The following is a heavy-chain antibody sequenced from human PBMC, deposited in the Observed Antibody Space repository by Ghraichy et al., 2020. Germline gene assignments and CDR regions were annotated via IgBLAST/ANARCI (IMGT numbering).Heavy chain of an antibody. CDR2: INHSGST. D-gene: IGHD3-3*01. J-gene: IGHJ6*03. Sequence: SETLSLTCAVYGGSFSGYYWSWIRQPPGKGLEWIGEINHSGSTNYNPSLKSRVTISVDTSKNQFSLKLSSVTAADTAVYYCAREEWAYYYYMDVWGKGTTVTVCS. CDR1: GGSFSGYY. V-gene: IGHV4-34*01. CDR3: AREEWAYYYYMDV.